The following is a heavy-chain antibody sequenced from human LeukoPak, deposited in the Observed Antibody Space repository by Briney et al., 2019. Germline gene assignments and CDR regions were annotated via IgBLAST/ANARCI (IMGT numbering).Heavy chain of an antibody. CDR1: GGSISSSSYY. CDR3: ARARRMDTFDY. J-gene: IGHJ4*02. CDR2: IYYSGST. V-gene: IGHV4-39*02. Sequence: SETLSLTCTVSGGSISSSSYYWGWIRQPPGKGLEWIGSIYYSGSTYYNPSLKSRVTISVDTSKNHFSLKLSSVTAADTAVYCARARRMDTFDYWGQGTLVTVSS. D-gene: IGHD3/OR15-3a*01.